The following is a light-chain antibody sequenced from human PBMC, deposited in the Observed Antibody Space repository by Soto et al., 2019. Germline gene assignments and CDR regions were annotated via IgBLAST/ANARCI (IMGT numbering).Light chain of an antibody. Sequence: QSALTQPASVSGSPGQSITISCTGSSSDVGGHNYVSWYQQHPGKAPKLMIYEVTKRPSGVSNRFSGSKSGNTASLTISGLQAEDEADYYCSSYTFTSTLYVFGTGTKV. CDR1: SSDVGGHNY. CDR2: EVT. V-gene: IGLV2-14*01. J-gene: IGLJ1*01. CDR3: SSYTFTSTLYV.